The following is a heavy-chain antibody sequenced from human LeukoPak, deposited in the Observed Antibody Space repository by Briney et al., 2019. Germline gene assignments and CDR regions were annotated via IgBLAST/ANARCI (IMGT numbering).Heavy chain of an antibody. Sequence: GRSLRLSCAASGFTFDDFAMHWVRQAPGNGLEWVSGISWNSGSIAYADSVKGRFTISRDNAKNSLYLQMNSLRAEDTAVYYCVKGGAVAATGPRVDPWGQGTLVTVSS. CDR2: ISWNSGSI. CDR1: GFTFDDFA. D-gene: IGHD6-19*01. V-gene: IGHV3-9*01. CDR3: VKGGAVAATGPRVDP. J-gene: IGHJ5*02.